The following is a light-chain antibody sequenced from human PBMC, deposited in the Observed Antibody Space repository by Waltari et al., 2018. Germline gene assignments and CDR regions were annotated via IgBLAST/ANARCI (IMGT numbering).Light chain of an antibody. CDR1: QDISNY. J-gene: IGKJ3*01. V-gene: IGKV1-33*01. CDR3: QQYDNLLEFT. CDR2: DAS. Sequence: DIQMTQSPSSLSASVGDRVTITCQASQDISNYLNWYQQKPGKAPKLLFYDASNLETGVPSRFSGSGSGTDFTFTISSLQPEDIATYYCQQYDNLLEFTFGPGTKVDIK.